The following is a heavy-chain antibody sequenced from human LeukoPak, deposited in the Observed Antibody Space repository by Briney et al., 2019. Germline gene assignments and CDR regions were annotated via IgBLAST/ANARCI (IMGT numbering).Heavy chain of an antibody. V-gene: IGHV3-30-3*01. CDR2: ISYGGNNQ. J-gene: IGHJ4*02. Sequence: GGSLRLSCGASGFTFGHYAMNWVRQAPGQGLEWMAIISYGGNNQYYADSVKGRFTISRDNTKNTVYLQMNSLRPEDTAVYYCARAPDSSGYYYHFDYWGQGTLVTVSS. CDR1: GFTFGHYA. D-gene: IGHD3-22*01. CDR3: ARAPDSSGYYYHFDY.